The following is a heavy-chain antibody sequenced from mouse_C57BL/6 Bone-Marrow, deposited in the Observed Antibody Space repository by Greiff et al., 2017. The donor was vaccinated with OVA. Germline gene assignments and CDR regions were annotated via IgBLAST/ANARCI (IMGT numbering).Heavy chain of an antibody. CDR1: GFTFSSYG. Sequence: DVQLVESGGDLVKPGGSLKLSCAASGFTFSSYGMSWVRQTPDKRLEWVATISSGGSYTYYPDSVKGRFTISRDNAKNTLYLQMSSLKSEDTAMYYCARQLRYFDYWGQGTTLTVSS. CDR3: ARQLRYFDY. D-gene: IGHD3-2*02. J-gene: IGHJ2*01. CDR2: ISSGGSYT. V-gene: IGHV5-6*01.